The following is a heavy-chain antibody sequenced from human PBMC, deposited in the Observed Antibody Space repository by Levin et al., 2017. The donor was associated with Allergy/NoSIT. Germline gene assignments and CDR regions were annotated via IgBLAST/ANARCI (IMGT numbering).Heavy chain of an antibody. CDR3: AKDRRFTVTADFDN. CDR1: GFTFTSYA. Sequence: GGSLRLSCAASGFTFTSYAMAWVRQAPGKGLEWVASITGSAATTYYADSVKGRFTISKDNPKNALVLQMNSLRPADPADYYCAKDRRFTVTADFDNWGHGTRVTVAS. CDR2: ITGSAATT. J-gene: IGHJ4*01. D-gene: IGHD4-17*01. V-gene: IGHV3-23*01.